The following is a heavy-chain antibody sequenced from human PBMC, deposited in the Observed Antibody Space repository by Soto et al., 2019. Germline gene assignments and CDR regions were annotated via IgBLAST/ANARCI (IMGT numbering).Heavy chain of an antibody. J-gene: IGHJ5*02. V-gene: IGHV4-59*01. D-gene: IGHD2-15*01. CDR1: GGSISSSY. Sequence: SETLSLTCTVSGGSISSSYWSWIRQPPGKGLEWLAYIYDDGSATYNPSLKSRATISLDMSRNQFSLKLTSVTAADTAVYYCARDKYCSGGSCRKNWFDPWGQGTLVTVSS. CDR2: IYDDGSA. CDR3: ARDKYCSGGSCRKNWFDP.